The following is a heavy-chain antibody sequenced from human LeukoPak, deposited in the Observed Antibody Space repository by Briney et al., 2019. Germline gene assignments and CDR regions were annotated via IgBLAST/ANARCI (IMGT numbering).Heavy chain of an antibody. CDR2: TSNDGSNK. Sequence: GGSLRLSCAASGFTFSSYGMHWVRQAPGKGLEWVAVTSNDGSNKYYEDSVKGRFTVSRDNSQNTLYLQMNSLRAEDTAVYYCAKSRGSCGYGCYSDYWGQGTLVTVSS. D-gene: IGHD2-21*02. J-gene: IGHJ4*02. CDR3: AKSRGSCGYGCYSDY. V-gene: IGHV3-30*18. CDR1: GFTFSSYG.